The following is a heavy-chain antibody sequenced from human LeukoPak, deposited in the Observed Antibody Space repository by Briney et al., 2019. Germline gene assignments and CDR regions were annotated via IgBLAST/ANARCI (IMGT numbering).Heavy chain of an antibody. V-gene: IGHV1-69*01. CDR3: ASISSSSPFDY. CDR2: IIPIFGTA. Sequence: GASVKVSCKASGGTFSSYAISWVRQAPGQGLEWMGGIIPIFGTANYAQKFQGRVTITADESTSTAYMELSSLRSDDTAVYYCASISSSSPFDYWGQGTLVTVSS. CDR1: GGTFSSYA. D-gene: IGHD6-13*01. J-gene: IGHJ4*02.